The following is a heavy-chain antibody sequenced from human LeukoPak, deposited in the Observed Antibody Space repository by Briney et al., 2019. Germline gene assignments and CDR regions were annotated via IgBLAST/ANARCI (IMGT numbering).Heavy chain of an antibody. CDR3: TRDSQGSGIYSVDY. J-gene: IGHJ4*02. D-gene: IGHD3-10*01. V-gene: IGHV3-7*05. CDR2: IKYDGSEK. Sequence: GGSLRLSCVAPEFTLSSYWMSWVRQAPGKGLEWVANIKYDGSEKYYVDSVKSRFTISRDNAKNSLFLQMNSLRADDTAVYWCTRDSQGSGIYSVDYWGQGTLVTVSS. CDR1: EFTLSSYW.